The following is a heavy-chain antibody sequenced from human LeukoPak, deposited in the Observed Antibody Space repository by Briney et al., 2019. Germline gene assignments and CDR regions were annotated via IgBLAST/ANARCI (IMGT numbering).Heavy chain of an antibody. CDR3: ARDYYGSGSPFQH. CDR1: GFTFSSYA. J-gene: IGHJ1*01. Sequence: GRSLRLSCAASGFTFSSYAMHWVRQAPGKGLEWVAVISYDGSNKYYADSVKGRFTISRDNSKNTLYLQMNSLRAENTAVYYCARDYYGSGSPFQHWGQGTLVTVSS. CDR2: ISYDGSNK. V-gene: IGHV3-30-3*01. D-gene: IGHD3-10*01.